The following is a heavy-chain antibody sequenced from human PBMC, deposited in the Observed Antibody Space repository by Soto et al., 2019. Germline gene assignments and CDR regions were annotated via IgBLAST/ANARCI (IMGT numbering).Heavy chain of an antibody. CDR3: AKDIGGVLLWFGELGRREMWDAFDI. Sequence: GGSLRLSCAASGFTFDDYAMHWVRQAPGKGLEWVSGISWNSGSIGYADSVKGRLTISRDNATNSLYLQMNSLRAEDTALYYCAKDIGGVLLWFGELGRREMWDAFDIWGQGTMVTVSS. V-gene: IGHV3-9*01. CDR2: ISWNSGSI. CDR1: GFTFDDYA. D-gene: IGHD3-10*01. J-gene: IGHJ3*02.